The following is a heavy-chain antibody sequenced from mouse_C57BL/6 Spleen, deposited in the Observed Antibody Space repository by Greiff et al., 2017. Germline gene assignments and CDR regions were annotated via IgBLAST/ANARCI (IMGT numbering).Heavy chain of an antibody. D-gene: IGHD2-5*01. CDR1: GYTFTSYW. CDR3: TKGDSNLFAY. J-gene: IGHJ3*01. Sequence: QVQLQQPGAELVMPGASVKLSCKASGYTFTSYWMHWVKQRPGQGLEWIGEIDPSDSYTNYNQTFKGKSTLTVDKSSSTAYMQLSSLTSEDSAVYYCTKGDSNLFAYWGQGTLVTVSA. V-gene: IGHV1-69*01. CDR2: IDPSDSYT.